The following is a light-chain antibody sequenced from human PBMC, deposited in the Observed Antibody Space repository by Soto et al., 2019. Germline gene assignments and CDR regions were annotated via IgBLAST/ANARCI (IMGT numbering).Light chain of an antibody. CDR1: QSVSSNY. J-gene: IGKJ1*01. CDR2: DAS. CDR3: QQYCSSPWT. V-gene: IGKV3-20*01. Sequence: EIVLTQSPGTLSLSPGERATLSCRASQSVSSNYLAWYQQKPGQAPRLLIYDASSRATGIPDRFSGGGSGTDFSLTISRLEPEDFAVYYCQQYCSSPWTFGQGTKVEI.